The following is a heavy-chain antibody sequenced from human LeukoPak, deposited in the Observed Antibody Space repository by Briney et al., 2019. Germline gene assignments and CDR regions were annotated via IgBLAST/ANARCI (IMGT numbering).Heavy chain of an antibody. D-gene: IGHD6-19*01. Sequence: PGRSLRLSCAASGFTFSSYGMHWVRQAPGKGLEWVAVIWYDGSNKYYADSVKGRFTISRDNSKNTLYLQMNSLRAEDTAVCYCARDGVAGKFDYWGQGTLVTVSS. CDR2: IWYDGSNK. CDR3: ARDGVAGKFDY. CDR1: GFTFSSYG. V-gene: IGHV3-33*01. J-gene: IGHJ4*02.